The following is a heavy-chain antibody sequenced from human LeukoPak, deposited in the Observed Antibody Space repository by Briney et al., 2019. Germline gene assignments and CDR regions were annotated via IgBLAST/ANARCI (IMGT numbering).Heavy chain of an antibody. Sequence: ASVKVSCKASGYTFTGYYMHWVRQAPGQGLEWMGWINPNSGGTNYAQNFHDKVTMTRDASNSTAYMELSGLRSDDTAVYYCARVLSTVTTVFYYYMDVWGKGTTVTVSS. CDR2: INPNSGGT. CDR3: ARVLSTVTTVFYYYMDV. D-gene: IGHD4-17*01. CDR1: GYTFTGYY. V-gene: IGHV1-2*02. J-gene: IGHJ6*03.